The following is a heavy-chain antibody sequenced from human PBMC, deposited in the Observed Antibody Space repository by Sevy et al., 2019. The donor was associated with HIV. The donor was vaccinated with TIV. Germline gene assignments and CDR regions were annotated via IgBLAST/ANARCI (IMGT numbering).Heavy chain of an antibody. CDR3: ARGSLGSDGRNFDY. Sequence: GESLKISCKGSGYSFTTYWIGWVRQMPGKGLEWVGIIHPSDSDTRYSPSFQGQVTISVDKSITTAYLQRSSLHASDTAMYYCARGSLGSDGRNFDYWGQGTQVTVSS. CDR2: IHPSDSDT. V-gene: IGHV5-51*01. CDR1: GYSFTTYW. D-gene: IGHD1-26*01. J-gene: IGHJ4*02.